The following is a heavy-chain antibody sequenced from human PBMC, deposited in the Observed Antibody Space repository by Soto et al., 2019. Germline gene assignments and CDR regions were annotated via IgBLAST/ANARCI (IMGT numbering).Heavy chain of an antibody. CDR1: GFTFSSYS. V-gene: IGHV3-48*01. D-gene: IGHD5-12*01. CDR2: ISSSSSTI. CDR3: ARGDSVGRWLQLNAFEI. J-gene: IGHJ3*02. Sequence: EVQLVESGGGLVQPGGSLRLSCAASGFTFSSYSMNWVRQAPGKGLEWVSYISSSSSTIYYADSVKGRFTISRDNAKNSLYLQMNSLRAEDTAVYYCARGDSVGRWLQLNAFEIWGQGTMVTVSS.